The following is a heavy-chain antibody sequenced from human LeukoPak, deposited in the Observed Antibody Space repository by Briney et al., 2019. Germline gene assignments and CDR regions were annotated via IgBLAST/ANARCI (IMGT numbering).Heavy chain of an antibody. V-gene: IGHV3-15*01. CDR3: TTDFTYYYDSSGYYRSY. CDR1: GFTFSNAG. D-gene: IGHD3-22*01. CDR2: IKSKTDGGTT. J-gene: IGHJ4*02. Sequence: GGSLRLSCAASGFTFSNAGMSWVRQAPGKGLEGVGRIKSKTDGGTTDYAAPVKGRFTISRDDSKNTLYLQMNSLKTEDTAVYYCTTDFTYYYDSSGYYRSYWGQGTLVTVSS.